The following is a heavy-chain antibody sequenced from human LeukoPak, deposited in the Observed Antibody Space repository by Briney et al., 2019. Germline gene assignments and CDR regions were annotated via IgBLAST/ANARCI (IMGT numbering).Heavy chain of an antibody. CDR2: ISAYYGTT. D-gene: IGHD3-22*01. CDR3: VREGGSSGYYYFQY. J-gene: IGHJ1*01. V-gene: IGHV1-18*01. Sequence: ASVKGSCKASGYTFTTYGISWVRQAPGQGLEWMGWISAYYGTTDCAQKLQGRVTMTTDTPTSTAYMELRSLRSDDTAVYFCVREGGSSGYYYFQYWGQGTLVTVSS. CDR1: GYTFTTYG.